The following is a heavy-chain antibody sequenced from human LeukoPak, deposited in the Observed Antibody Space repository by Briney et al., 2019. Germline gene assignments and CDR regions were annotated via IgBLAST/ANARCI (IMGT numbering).Heavy chain of an antibody. CDR2: INHSGST. Sequence: PSETLSLTCAVYGGSFSGYYWSWIRQLPGKGLEWIGEINHSGSTNYNPSLKSRVTISVDTSKNQFSLKLSSVTAADTAVYYCARDPTGTVDYWGQGTLVTVSS. CDR3: ARDPTGTVDY. CDR1: GGSFSGYY. J-gene: IGHJ4*02. D-gene: IGHD1-1*01. V-gene: IGHV4-34*01.